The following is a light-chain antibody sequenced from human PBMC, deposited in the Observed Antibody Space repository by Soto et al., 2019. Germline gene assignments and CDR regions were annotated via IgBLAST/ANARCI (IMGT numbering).Light chain of an antibody. CDR3: QHYHNWPPWT. CDR2: DAS. Sequence: ILMTQSPATLSVSPGERATLSCRASQSVSNNLAWYQQKPGQAPSLLIYDASTRATGNPARCRGSGSGTECTLTISGLQSEDFAVYYCQHYHNWPPWTFGQGTKVEIK. J-gene: IGKJ1*01. CDR1: QSVSNN. V-gene: IGKV3-15*01.